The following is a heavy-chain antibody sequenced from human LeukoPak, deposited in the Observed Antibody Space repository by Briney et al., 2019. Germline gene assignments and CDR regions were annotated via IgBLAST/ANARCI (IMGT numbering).Heavy chain of an antibody. J-gene: IGHJ6*02. D-gene: IGHD3-22*01. CDR2: IYYSGST. Sequence: SETLSLTCTVSGGSISSYYWSWIRQPPGKGLEWIGYIYYSGSTNYNPSLKSRVTISVDTSKNQFSLKLSSVTAADTAVYYCARDHDGSGFFQGYYYGMDVWGQGTTVTVSS. CDR1: GGSISSYY. CDR3: ARDHDGSGFFQGYYYGMDV. V-gene: IGHV4-59*01.